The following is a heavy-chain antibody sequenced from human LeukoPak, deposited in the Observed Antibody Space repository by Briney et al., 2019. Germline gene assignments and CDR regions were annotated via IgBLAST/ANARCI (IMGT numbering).Heavy chain of an antibody. CDR3: ARDRERAFDI. D-gene: IGHD1-26*01. J-gene: IGHJ3*02. V-gene: IGHV4-59*01. Sequence: PSETLSLTCTVSGGSISGYCWSWIRQPPGKGLEWIGYISYSGSTNYNPSLKSRVTISVDTSKNQFSLKLSSVTAADTAVYYCARDRERAFDIWGQGTLVTVSS. CDR1: GGSISGYC. CDR2: ISYSGST.